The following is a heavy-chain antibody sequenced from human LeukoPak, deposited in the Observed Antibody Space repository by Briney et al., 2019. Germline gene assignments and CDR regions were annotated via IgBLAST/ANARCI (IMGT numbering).Heavy chain of an antibody. J-gene: IGHJ4*02. CDR2: IYSGGST. Sequence: GGSLRLSCAASGFTVSSNYMSWVRQAPGKGLEWVSLIYSGGSTYYADSVKGRFTISRDNSKNTLYLQMNSLRVEDTAVYYCASQTYGSGSPFDYWGQGTLVTVSS. CDR3: ASQTYGSGSPFDY. D-gene: IGHD3-10*01. V-gene: IGHV3-53*01. CDR1: GFTVSSNY.